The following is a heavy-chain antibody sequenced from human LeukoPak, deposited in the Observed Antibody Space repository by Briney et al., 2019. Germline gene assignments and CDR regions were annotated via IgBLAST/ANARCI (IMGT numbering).Heavy chain of an antibody. J-gene: IGHJ4*02. D-gene: IGHD2-15*01. CDR3: ARSRGTCYSCGDY. V-gene: IGHV1-69*13. Sequence: ASVKVSCKASGGTFNSYAISWVRQAPGQGLEWMGGIIPIFGTANYAQRFQGRVTITADESTSTAYMELSSLRSEDTAVYYCARSRGTCYSCGDYWGQGTLVTVSS. CDR2: IIPIFGTA. CDR1: GGTFNSYA.